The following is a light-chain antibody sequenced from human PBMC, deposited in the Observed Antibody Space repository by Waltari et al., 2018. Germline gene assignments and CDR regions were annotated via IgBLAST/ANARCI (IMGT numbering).Light chain of an antibody. CDR1: QSVRSSY. V-gene: IGKV3-20*01. CDR2: GAS. J-gene: IGKJ5*01. CDR3: QQYGTLIT. Sequence: EIVLTQSPGTLSLSPGERATLSCRASQSVRSSYFAWYQQKPGQAPRLPIDGASSRATGIPDRFSGSGSGTDFTLTISRLEPEDFAVYYCQQYGTLITFGQGTRLEIK.